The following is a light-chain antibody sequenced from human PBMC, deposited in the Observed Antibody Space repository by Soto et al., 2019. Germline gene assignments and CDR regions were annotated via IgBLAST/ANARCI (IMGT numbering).Light chain of an antibody. V-gene: IGKV3-15*01. J-gene: IGKJ1*01. CDR1: QSVSSN. CDR3: QHYNNWPWT. Sequence: EMVMTQSPATLSVSPGERATLSCRASQSVSSNLAWYQQKPGQAPRLLIYGASTRATGVPARFSGSGSGTESTLTISSLQSEDIAVYSCQHYNNWPWTFGQGTKGDIK. CDR2: GAS.